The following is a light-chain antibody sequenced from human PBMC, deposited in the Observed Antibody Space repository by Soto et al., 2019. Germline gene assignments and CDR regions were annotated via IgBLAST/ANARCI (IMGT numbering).Light chain of an antibody. CDR2: EVS. CDR3: CSYAGSSTFLYV. CDR1: SSDVGSYNL. V-gene: IGLV2-23*02. J-gene: IGLJ1*01. Sequence: QSVLTQPASVSGSPGQSITISCTGTSSDVGSYNLVSWYQQHPDKAPKLMIYEVSKRPSGVSNRFSGSKSGNTASLTISGLQAEDEADYYCCSYAGSSTFLYVFGTGTKLTVL.